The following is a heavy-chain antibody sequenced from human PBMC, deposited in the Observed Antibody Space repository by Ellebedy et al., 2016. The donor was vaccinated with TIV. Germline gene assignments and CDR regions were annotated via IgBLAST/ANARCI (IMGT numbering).Heavy chain of an antibody. J-gene: IGHJ4*02. V-gene: IGHV3-15*01. CDR3: TTLSPITETTYDS. CDR1: GFTFRDAW. D-gene: IGHD1-20*01. Sequence: PGGSLRLSCAASGFTFRDAWLTWVRQAPGKTLEWVGRIKSKTDGETTDYAPPVRGRFTISRDDSENVLWLQMDSLKTEDTAVYYCTTLSPITETTYDSWGQGTLVTVSS. CDR2: IKSKTDGETT.